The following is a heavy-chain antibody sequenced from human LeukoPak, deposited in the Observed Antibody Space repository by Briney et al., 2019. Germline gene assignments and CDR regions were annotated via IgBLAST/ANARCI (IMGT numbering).Heavy chain of an antibody. J-gene: IGHJ4*02. Sequence: PGGSLRLSCAASGFTFSSYGMHWVRQAPGKGLEWVAVIWYDGSNKYYADSVKGRFTISRDNSKNTLYLQMNSLRAEDTAVYYCARDETYYYGSGSQPFDYWGQGTLVTVSS. V-gene: IGHV3-33*01. D-gene: IGHD3-10*01. CDR2: IWYDGSNK. CDR1: GFTFSSYG. CDR3: ARDETYYYGSGSQPFDY.